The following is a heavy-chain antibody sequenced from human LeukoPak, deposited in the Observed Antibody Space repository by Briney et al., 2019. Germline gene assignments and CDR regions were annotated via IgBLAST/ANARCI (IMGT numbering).Heavy chain of an antibody. D-gene: IGHD1-26*01. Sequence: PGGSLRLSCAASGFTFSIYDMNWVRQAPGRGLEWVSAISGSNSGTYYADSVRGRFTISRDNSKNTLYLQMDSLRAEDTAVYYFALGRALNWGEGTLVTVSS. CDR1: GFTFSIYD. J-gene: IGHJ4*02. CDR3: ALGRALN. CDR2: ISGSNSGT. V-gene: IGHV3-23*01.